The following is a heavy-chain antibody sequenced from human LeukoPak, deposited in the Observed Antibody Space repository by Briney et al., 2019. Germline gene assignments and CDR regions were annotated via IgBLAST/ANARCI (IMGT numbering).Heavy chain of an antibody. V-gene: IGHV4-39*01. CDR3: ARQGGAYGPLNY. D-gene: IGHD3-10*01. CDR1: GGSISSSSYY. CDR2: IYYSGST. J-gene: IGHJ4*02. Sequence: SETLSLTCTVSGGSISSSSYYWGWIRQPPGKALEWIGSIYYSGSTYYNPSLKSRVTLSVDTSRNQFSLKLSSVTAADTAVYYCARQGGAYGPLNYWGQGTLVSVSS.